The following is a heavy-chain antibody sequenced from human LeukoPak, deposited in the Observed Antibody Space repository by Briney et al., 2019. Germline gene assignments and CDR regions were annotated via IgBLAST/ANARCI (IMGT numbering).Heavy chain of an antibody. CDR2: INPNSGGT. CDR3: ARHLIQGGEE. Sequence: ASVKVSCKTSGYTLTGYYIHWVRQAPGQGLEWMGWINPNSGGTDYTQKFQGRVTMTRDTSISTAYMELSRLKSDDTAVYYCARHLIQGGEEWGQGTLVTVSS. V-gene: IGHV1-2*02. D-gene: IGHD5-18*01. J-gene: IGHJ4*02. CDR1: GYTLTGYY.